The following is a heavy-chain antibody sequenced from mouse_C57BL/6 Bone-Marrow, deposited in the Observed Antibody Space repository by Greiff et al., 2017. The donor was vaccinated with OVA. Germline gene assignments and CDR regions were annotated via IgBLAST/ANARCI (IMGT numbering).Heavy chain of an antibody. D-gene: IGHD1-1*01. CDR2: INHSTGGT. CDR1: GYSFTGYY. CDR3: ASSGYYCGLYYFDY. J-gene: IGHJ2*01. Sequence: VQLQQSGPELVKPGASVKISCKASGYSFTGYYMNWVKQSPEKSLEWIGEINHSTGGTTYNQKFKAKATLTVDKSSSTAYMQLKSMTSEDSAVYCCASSGYYCGLYYFDYWGQGTTLTVSS. V-gene: IGHV1-42*01.